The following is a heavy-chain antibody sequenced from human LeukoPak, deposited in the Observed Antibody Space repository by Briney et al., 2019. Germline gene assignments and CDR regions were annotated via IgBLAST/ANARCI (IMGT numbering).Heavy chain of an antibody. CDR1: GYTFTSYG. D-gene: IGHD6-19*01. CDR2: ISAYNDNT. V-gene: IGHV1-18*01. J-gene: IGHJ4*02. CDR3: ARGPPYSSGWSSDY. Sequence: ASVKVSCKASGYTFTSYGISWARQAPGQGLEWMGWISAYNDNTNYAQKLQGRVTMTTDTSTSTAYMELRSLRSDDTAVYYCARGPPYSSGWSSDYWGQGTLVTVSS.